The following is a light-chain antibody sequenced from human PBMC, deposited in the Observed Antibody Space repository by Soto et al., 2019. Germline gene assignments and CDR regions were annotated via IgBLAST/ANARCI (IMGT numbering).Light chain of an antibody. J-gene: IGLJ1*01. CDR3: SSYTSRSTLYV. Sequence: QSALTQPASVSGSPRQSITIACTGASSDVGSYTYVYWYQQHPGKAPKLMIYEVNNRPSGVSNRFSGSKSGNTASLTISGLQAEDEADYYCSSYTSRSTLYVFGTGTKVTVL. V-gene: IGLV2-14*01. CDR1: SSDVGSYTY. CDR2: EVN.